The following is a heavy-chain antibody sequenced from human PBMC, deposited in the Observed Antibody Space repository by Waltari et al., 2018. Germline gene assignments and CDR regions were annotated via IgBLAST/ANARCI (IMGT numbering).Heavy chain of an antibody. CDR2: IIPIFGTA. CDR1: GGTFSSYV. Sequence: QVQLVQSGAEVKKPGSSVKVSCKASGGTFSSYVISWVRQAPGQGLEWMGGIIPIFGTANYAQKFQGRVTITADKSTSTAYMELSSLRSEDTAVYYCASYIRRLLYGGGYFDYWGQGTLVTVSS. CDR3: ASYIRRLLYGGGYFDY. J-gene: IGHJ4*02. D-gene: IGHD2-15*01. V-gene: IGHV1-69*14.